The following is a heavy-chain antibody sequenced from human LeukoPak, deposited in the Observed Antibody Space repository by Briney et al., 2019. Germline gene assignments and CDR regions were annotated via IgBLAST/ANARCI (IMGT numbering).Heavy chain of an antibody. CDR3: ARGRSVVVVAAPYYFDY. D-gene: IGHD2-15*01. CDR2: TIPIFGTA. J-gene: IGHJ4*02. V-gene: IGHV1-69*01. CDR1: GGTFSSYA. Sequence: ASVKVSCKASGGTFSSYAISWVRQAPGQGLEWMGGTIPIFGTADYAQKFQGRVTITADESTSTAYMELSSLRSEDTAVYYCARGRSVVVVAAPYYFDYWGQGTLVTVSS.